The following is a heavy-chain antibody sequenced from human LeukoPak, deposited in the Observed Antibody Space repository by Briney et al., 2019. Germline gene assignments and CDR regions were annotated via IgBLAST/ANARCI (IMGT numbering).Heavy chain of an antibody. D-gene: IGHD2-15*01. CDR2: ISYDGSNK. V-gene: IGHV3-30-3*01. Sequence: GGSLRLSCAASGFTFSSYAMHWVRQAPGKGLEWVAVISYDGSNKYYADPVKGRFTISRDNSKNTLYLQMNSLRAEDTAVYYCARDHLGYCSGGSCYGFDYWGQGTLVTVSS. J-gene: IGHJ4*02. CDR1: GFTFSSYA. CDR3: ARDHLGYCSGGSCYGFDY.